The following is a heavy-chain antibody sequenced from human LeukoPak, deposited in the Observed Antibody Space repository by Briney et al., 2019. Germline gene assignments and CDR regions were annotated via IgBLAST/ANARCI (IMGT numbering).Heavy chain of an antibody. D-gene: IGHD3-22*01. V-gene: IGHV7-4-1*02. CDR3: ATWSHLSSGSSDAFDI. Sequence: ASVKVSCKASGYTFTSYAMNWVRQAPGQGLEWMGWINTNTGNPTYAQGSTGRFVFSLDTSVSTAYLQISSLKAEDTAVYYCATWSHLSSGSSDAFDIWGQGTMVTVSS. J-gene: IGHJ3*02. CDR2: INTNTGNP. CDR1: GYTFTSYA.